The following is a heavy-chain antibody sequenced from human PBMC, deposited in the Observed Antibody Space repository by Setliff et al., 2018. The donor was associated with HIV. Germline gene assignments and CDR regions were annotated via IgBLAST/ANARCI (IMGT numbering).Heavy chain of an antibody. V-gene: IGHV1-69*13. D-gene: IGHD2-2*01. Sequence: ASVKVSCKASGYTFTSYGISWVRQAPGQGLEWMGNIIPVFGTANYAQKFQGRVTITADESTSTAYMELSSLRSEDTAVYYCARPEYQLLYNYYGMDVWGQGTTVTVSS. CDR1: GYTFTSYG. J-gene: IGHJ6*02. CDR2: IIPVFGTA. CDR3: ARPEYQLLYNYYGMDV.